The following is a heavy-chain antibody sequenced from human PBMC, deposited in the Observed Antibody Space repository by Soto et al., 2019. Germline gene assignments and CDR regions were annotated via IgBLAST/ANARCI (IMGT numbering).Heavy chain of an antibody. D-gene: IGHD3-3*01. J-gene: IGHJ6*02. CDR3: ERVFPYDFWSGYYSMDV. CDR2: IWYDGSNK. Sequence: PGGSLRLSCAASGFTFSSYGMHWVRQAPGKGLEWVAVIWYDGSNKYYADSVKGRFTISRDNSKNTLYLQMNSLRAEDTDVYYCERVFPYDFWSGYYSMDVWGQGTTVTVSS. V-gene: IGHV3-33*01. CDR1: GFTFSSYG.